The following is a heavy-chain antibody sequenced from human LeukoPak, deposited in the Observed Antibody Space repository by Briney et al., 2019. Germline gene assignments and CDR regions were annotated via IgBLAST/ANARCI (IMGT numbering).Heavy chain of an antibody. CDR3: ARDYYDSSGPLGPAGY. CDR1: GFTFSSYA. V-gene: IGHV3-64*01. J-gene: IGHJ4*02. D-gene: IGHD3-22*01. CDR2: IRSNGGST. Sequence: GGSLRLSCAASGFTFSSYAMHWVRQAPGKGLEYVSAIRSNGGSTYYANSVKGRFTISRDNSKNTLYLQMGSLRAEDMAVYYCARDYYDSSGPLGPAGYWGQGTLVTVSS.